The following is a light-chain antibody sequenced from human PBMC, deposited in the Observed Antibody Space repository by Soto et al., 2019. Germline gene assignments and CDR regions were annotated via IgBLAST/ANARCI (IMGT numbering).Light chain of an antibody. CDR3: QQTNTAPWT. CDR1: ERISDY. Sequence: DIQMTQSPSSLSASEGDRVTISCRASERISDYLAWYQQKPGKAPKLLINTASSLRSGVPSRFSGSGSRTDFTLTIDSLQPEDFATYFCQQTNTAPWTFGQGTKVDIK. V-gene: IGKV1-39*01. CDR2: TAS. J-gene: IGKJ1*01.